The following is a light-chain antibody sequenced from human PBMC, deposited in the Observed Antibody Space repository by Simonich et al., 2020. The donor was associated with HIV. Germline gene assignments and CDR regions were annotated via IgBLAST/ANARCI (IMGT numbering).Light chain of an antibody. CDR3: QQSYSTPRT. J-gene: IGKJ5*01. CDR1: QSISSY. Sequence: DIQMTQSPVSLSASVGDRVTITCRASQSISSYLNWYQQKPGKAPKLLIYAASSLQSGVPSRFSGSGSGTDFTLTISSLQPEDFATYYCQQSYSTPRTFGQGTRLEIK. CDR2: AAS. V-gene: IGKV1-39*01.